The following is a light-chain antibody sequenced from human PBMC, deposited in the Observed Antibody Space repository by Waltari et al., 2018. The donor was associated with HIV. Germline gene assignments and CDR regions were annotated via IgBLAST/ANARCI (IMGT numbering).Light chain of an antibody. CDR3: QVWDSSSDHWV. CDR1: NIETKS. J-gene: IGLJ3*02. Sequence: SYVLTQPPSVSAAPGQTARISCGGNNIETKSVHWYHQKPGQAPVLVVYDDSDRPSGIPERFSGSNSGNTATLTISRVEAGDEADYYCQVWDSSSDHWVFGGGTKLTVL. V-gene: IGLV3-21*02. CDR2: DDS.